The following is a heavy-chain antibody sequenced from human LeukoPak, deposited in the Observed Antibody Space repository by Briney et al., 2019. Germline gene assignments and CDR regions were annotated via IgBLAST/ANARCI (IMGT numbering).Heavy chain of an antibody. V-gene: IGHV3-74*01. CDR2: INSDGSSA. CDR3: ARDGFRYFDL. J-gene: IGHJ2*01. D-gene: IGHD2-2*03. CDR1: GFTFNTYW. Sequence: GGSLRLSCAASGFTFNTYWMHWVRQAPGMGLVWVSRINSDGSSATYADSVKGRFTISRDNAKNTLYLQVKSLRAEDTAVYYCARDGFRYFDLWGRGTLVTVSS.